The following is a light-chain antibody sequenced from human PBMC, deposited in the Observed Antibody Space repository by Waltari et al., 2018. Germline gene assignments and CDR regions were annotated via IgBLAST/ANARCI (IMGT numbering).Light chain of an antibody. CDR3: QVWDGSSAHYV. Sequence: SYELTQPPSVSVSPGQTARITCSGDALPNKYAFWYQQRPGQAPVLVVYDVRDRPSGIPERFSGATSGNTATLTISGVGAGDEADYYCQVWDGSSAHYVFGTGTKVTVL. V-gene: IGLV3-21*02. CDR1: ALPNKY. CDR2: DVR. J-gene: IGLJ1*01.